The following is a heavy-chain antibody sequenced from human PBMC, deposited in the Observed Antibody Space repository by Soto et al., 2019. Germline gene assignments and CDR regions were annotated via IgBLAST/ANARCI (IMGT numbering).Heavy chain of an antibody. CDR2: ISGSGGST. D-gene: IGHD3-3*01. CDR3: AKGSDFWSGYYSGPPNWFDP. J-gene: IGHJ5*02. Sequence: EVQLLESGGGLVQPGGSLRLSCAASGFTFSSYAMSWVRQAPGEGLEWVSAISGSGGSTYYADSVKGRFTISRDNSKNTLYLQMNSLRAEDTAVYYCAKGSDFWSGYYSGPPNWFDPWGQGTLVTVSS. CDR1: GFTFSSYA. V-gene: IGHV3-23*01.